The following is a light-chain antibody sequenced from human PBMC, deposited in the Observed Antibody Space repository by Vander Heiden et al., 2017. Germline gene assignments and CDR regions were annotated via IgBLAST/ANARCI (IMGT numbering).Light chain of an antibody. V-gene: IGLV3-21*02. J-gene: IGLJ1*01. CDR2: DDT. CDR3: QVWDSATDSQV. Sequence: SYLLTQPPSLSVAPCHTATVTWGGTNIKSKRVHWYQQRPGQAPLLVLYDDTERPSGIPERFSGSTSGNTATLAIRRVEAGDEADYYCQVWDSATDSQVFGSGTCVTVL. CDR1: NIKSKR.